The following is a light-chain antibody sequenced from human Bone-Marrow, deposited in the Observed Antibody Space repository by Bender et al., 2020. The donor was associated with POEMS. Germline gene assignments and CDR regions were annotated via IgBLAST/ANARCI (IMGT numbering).Light chain of an antibody. CDR2: LNSDGSH. V-gene: IGLV4-69*02. J-gene: IGLJ3*02. Sequence: QLVLTQSPSASASLGASVKLTCTLSSGHINYDIAWHQQQPEKGPRYLMKLNSDGSHSKGDGIPDRFSGSSSGAERYLIISSLQSEDEADYYCQTWGTGVRVFGGGTKLSVL. CDR3: QTWGTGVRV. CDR1: SGHINYD.